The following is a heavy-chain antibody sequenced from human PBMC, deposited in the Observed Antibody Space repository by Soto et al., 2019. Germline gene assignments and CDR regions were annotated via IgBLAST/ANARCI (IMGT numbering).Heavy chain of an antibody. CDR3: AKNPPRNYYGSGRQGPGYYYYMDV. CDR2: ISGSGGST. Sequence: GGSLRLSCAASGFTFSSYAMSWVRQAPGKGLEWVSAISGSGGSTYYADSVKGRFTISRDNSKNTLYLQMNSLRAEDTAVYYCAKNPPRNYYGSGRQGPGYYYYMDVWGKGTTVTVSS. D-gene: IGHD3-10*01. J-gene: IGHJ6*03. V-gene: IGHV3-23*01. CDR1: GFTFSSYA.